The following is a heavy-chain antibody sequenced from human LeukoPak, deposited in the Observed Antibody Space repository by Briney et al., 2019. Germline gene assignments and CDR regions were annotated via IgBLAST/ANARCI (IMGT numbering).Heavy chain of an antibody. CDR1: GYTFTGYY. Sequence: ASVKVSCKASGYTFTGYYMHWVRQAPGQGLEWMGWINPNSGGTNYAQKLQGRVTMTTDTSTSTAYMELRSLRSDDTAVYYCARDIAEQWLVRKYYFDYWGQGTLVTVSS. D-gene: IGHD6-19*01. J-gene: IGHJ4*02. V-gene: IGHV1-2*02. CDR3: ARDIAEQWLVRKYYFDY. CDR2: INPNSGGT.